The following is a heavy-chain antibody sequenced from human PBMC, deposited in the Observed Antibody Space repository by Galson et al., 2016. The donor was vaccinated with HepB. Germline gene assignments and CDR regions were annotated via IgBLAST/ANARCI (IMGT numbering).Heavy chain of an antibody. D-gene: IGHD2-21*01. CDR2: INSDDSDI. CDR1: GFTFTKFW. J-gene: IGHJ4*02. CDR3: ARGHVANGH. Sequence: LRLSCATSGFTFTKFWMHWFRQVPGKGPVWIARINSDDSDITYADSVKGRFTVSRDNAKNTVFLQMSSLRVEDTAVYYCARGHVANGHWGQGSMVIVSS. V-gene: IGHV3-74*03.